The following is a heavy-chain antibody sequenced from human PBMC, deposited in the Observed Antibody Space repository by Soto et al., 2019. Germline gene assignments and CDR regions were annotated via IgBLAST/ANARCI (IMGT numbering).Heavy chain of an antibody. V-gene: IGHV3-73*01. Sequence: EVQLVESGGGLVQPGGSLKLSCAASGFTFSGSAMHWIRQASGKGLEWVGRIRSKANSYATAYAASVKGRFTISRDDSTXTAYLQMNSLKTEDTAVYYCTRRVHYSSGENWFDPWGQGTLVTVSS. CDR2: IRSKANSYAT. CDR1: GFTFSGSA. D-gene: IGHD6-19*01. CDR3: TRRVHYSSGENWFDP. J-gene: IGHJ5*02.